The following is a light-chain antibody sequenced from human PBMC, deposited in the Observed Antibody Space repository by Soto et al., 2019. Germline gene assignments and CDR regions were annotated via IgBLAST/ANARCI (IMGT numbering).Light chain of an antibody. CDR2: GAS. CDR1: QSVSSN. CDR3: QQYNNWPRT. Sequence: EIVMTQSPVTLSVSPGERATLSCRASQSVSSNLAWYQQKPGQAPRLLIYGASTRATGIPARFSGSMSGTEFTLTISSLQSEDFAVYYCQQYNNWPRTFGQGTKVEI. V-gene: IGKV3-15*01. J-gene: IGKJ1*01.